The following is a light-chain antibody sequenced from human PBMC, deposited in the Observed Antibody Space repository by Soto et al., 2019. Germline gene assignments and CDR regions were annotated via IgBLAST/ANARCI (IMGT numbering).Light chain of an antibody. Sequence: EIVLTQSPATLSLSPGERATLSCRASQSVSSYLAWYQQKPGQAPRLLIYDASNRATGIPARFSGSGSGTDFTLTSSSLEPEAFAVHYCHQRSNWPLTFGGGTKVEIK. CDR2: DAS. J-gene: IGKJ4*01. V-gene: IGKV3-11*01. CDR1: QSVSSY. CDR3: HQRSNWPLT.